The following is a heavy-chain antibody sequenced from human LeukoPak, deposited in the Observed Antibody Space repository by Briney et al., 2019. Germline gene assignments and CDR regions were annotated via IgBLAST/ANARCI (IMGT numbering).Heavy chain of an antibody. CDR2: ISYDGSNK. CDR1: GFTFSSYG. D-gene: IGHD2-15*01. V-gene: IGHV3-30*18. CDR3: AKDRYCSGGSCYILDV. Sequence: GGSLRLSCAASGFTFSSYGMHWVRQAPGKGLEWVAVISYDGSNKYYADSVKGRFTIPRDNSKNTLYLQMNSLRAEDTAVYYCAKDRYCSGGSCYILDVWGQGTTVTVSS. J-gene: IGHJ6*02.